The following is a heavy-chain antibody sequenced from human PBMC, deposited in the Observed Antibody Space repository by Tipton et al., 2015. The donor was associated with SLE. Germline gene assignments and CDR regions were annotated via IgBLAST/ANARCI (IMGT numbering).Heavy chain of an antibody. Sequence: TLSLTCAVYGGSISSSSSYYWAWIRQPPGKGVEWIGEINHRGSTNYNPSLKSRVTISVDTSKNQFSLKLNSVTAADTAVYYCARQTGPWDYWGQGTLVTVSS. D-gene: IGHD1-1*01. V-gene: IGHV4-34*01. CDR1: GGSISSSSSYY. CDR2: INHRGST. CDR3: ARQTGPWDY. J-gene: IGHJ4*02.